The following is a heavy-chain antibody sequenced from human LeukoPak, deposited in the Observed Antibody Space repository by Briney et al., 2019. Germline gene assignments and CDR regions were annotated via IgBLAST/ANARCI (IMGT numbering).Heavy chain of an antibody. Sequence: ASVKVSCKASGYTFSSCDINWVRQATGQGLEWMGWMNPNSGNTGYAQKFQGRVTMTRNMSISTAYMELSSLRSEDTAVYYCARGDSEGVYSYYYMDVWGKGTTVTVSS. CDR3: ARGDSEGVYSYYYMDV. D-gene: IGHD2-15*01. J-gene: IGHJ6*03. CDR2: MNPNSGNT. V-gene: IGHV1-8*01. CDR1: GYTFSSCD.